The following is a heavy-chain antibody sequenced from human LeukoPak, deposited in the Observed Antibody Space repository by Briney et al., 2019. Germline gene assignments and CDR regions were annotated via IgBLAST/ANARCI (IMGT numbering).Heavy chain of an antibody. D-gene: IGHD5-12*01. CDR1: GFTFSSYS. V-gene: IGHV3-21*01. Sequence: EGSLRLSCAASGFTFSSYSMNWVRQAPGKGLEWVSSISSSSSYIYYADSVKGRFTISRDNAKNSLYLQMNSLRAEDTAVYYCASHSGYDIQKRDYWGQGTLVTVSS. CDR3: ASHSGYDIQKRDY. CDR2: ISSSSSYI. J-gene: IGHJ4*02.